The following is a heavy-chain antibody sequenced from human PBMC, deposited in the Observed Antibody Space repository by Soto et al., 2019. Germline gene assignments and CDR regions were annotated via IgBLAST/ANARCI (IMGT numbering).Heavy chain of an antibody. CDR3: ARGRYPHHGDHIDY. J-gene: IGHJ4*02. Sequence: PSETLSLTCAVYGGSFSGYYWSWIRQPPGKGLEWIGEINHSGSTNYNPSLKSRVTISVDTSKNQFSLKLSSVTAADTAVYYCARGRYPHHGDHIDYWGQGTLVTVPS. D-gene: IGHD4-17*01. CDR2: INHSGST. V-gene: IGHV4-34*01. CDR1: GGSFSGYY.